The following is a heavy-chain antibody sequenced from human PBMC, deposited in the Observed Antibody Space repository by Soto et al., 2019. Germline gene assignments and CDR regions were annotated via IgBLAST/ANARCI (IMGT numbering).Heavy chain of an antibody. D-gene: IGHD1-26*01. CDR3: ATHLYSGSYFHYYYGMDV. Sequence: GGSLRLSCAASGFTFSSYAMSWVRQAPGKGLEWVSAISGSGGSTYYADSVKGRFTISRDNSKNTLYLQMNSLRAEDTAVYYCATHLYSGSYFHYYYGMDVWGQGTTVTVSS. J-gene: IGHJ6*02. CDR2: ISGSGGST. CDR1: GFTFSSYA. V-gene: IGHV3-23*01.